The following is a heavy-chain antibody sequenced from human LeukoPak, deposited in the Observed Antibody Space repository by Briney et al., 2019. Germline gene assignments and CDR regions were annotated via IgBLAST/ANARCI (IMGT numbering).Heavy chain of an antibody. Sequence: ASVKVSCKASGYTFSSDDINWVRQATGQGLEWMGWMNPNSGNTGFAQKFQGRVTITRNTSISTAYMELSSLRSEDTAVYYCARGAVSSSWYLLYYYYYMDVWGKGTTVTVSS. CDR3: ARGAVSSSWYLLYYYYYMDV. CDR1: GYTFSSDD. D-gene: IGHD6-13*01. V-gene: IGHV1-8*01. CDR2: MNPNSGNT. J-gene: IGHJ6*03.